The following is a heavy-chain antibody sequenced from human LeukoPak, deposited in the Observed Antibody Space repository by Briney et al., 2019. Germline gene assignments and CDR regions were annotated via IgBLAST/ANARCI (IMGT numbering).Heavy chain of an antibody. J-gene: IGHJ4*02. CDR1: GFTVSSDF. Sequence: GGSLRLSCAASGFTVSSDFMTWVRQAPGKELECVSVIYSGGSTYYADSVKGRFTMSRDNSKNTLYLQMNNLRAEDTAVYYCARMTWGFDYWGQGTLVTVSS. CDR2: IYSGGST. CDR3: ARMTWGFDY. D-gene: IGHD3-16*01. V-gene: IGHV3-53*01.